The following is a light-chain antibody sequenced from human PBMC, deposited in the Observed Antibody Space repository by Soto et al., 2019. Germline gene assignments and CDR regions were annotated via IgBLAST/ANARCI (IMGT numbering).Light chain of an antibody. J-gene: IGKJ1*01. Sequence: EIVSKQSPATLSLFPWERATLFCMARQSVSSWLAWYQQKPGQAPRLLIYEPYNMATGVPARFSGSGSGTDFTLTISSLEPDDFAVYYCQQRSNWRQTFGQGTKV. CDR2: EPY. V-gene: IGKV3-11*01. CDR1: QSVSSW. CDR3: QQRSNWRQT.